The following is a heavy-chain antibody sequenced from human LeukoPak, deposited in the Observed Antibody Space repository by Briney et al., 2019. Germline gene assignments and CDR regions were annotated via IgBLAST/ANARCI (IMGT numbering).Heavy chain of an antibody. CDR3: AKFYSSSWDERDFDY. J-gene: IGHJ4*02. CDR2: ILHDGSNK. Sequence: GGSLRLSCAASGFTFSSYGMNWVRQSPGKGLEWVAVILHDGSNKYYADSVKGRFTISRDNSKNTLYLQMNSLRAEDTAVYYCAKFYSSSWDERDFDYWGQGTLVTVSS. CDR1: GFTFSSYG. V-gene: IGHV3-30*18. D-gene: IGHD6-13*01.